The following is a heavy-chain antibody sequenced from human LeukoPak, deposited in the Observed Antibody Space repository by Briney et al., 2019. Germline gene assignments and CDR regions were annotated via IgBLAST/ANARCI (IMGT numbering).Heavy chain of an antibody. Sequence: PSETLSLTCAVYGGSFSGFYWSWIRQPPGQGLEWIGDVTHNVGTYYNWSPKRRVTISIDTSKNQSSLKLKSVTAADTAVYYCARSHYYDTSGHLAVFDIWSHGTMVPVSS. CDR2: VTHNVGT. CDR3: ARSHYYDTSGHLAVFDI. CDR1: GGSFSGFY. J-gene: IGHJ3*02. V-gene: IGHV4-34*01. D-gene: IGHD3-22*01.